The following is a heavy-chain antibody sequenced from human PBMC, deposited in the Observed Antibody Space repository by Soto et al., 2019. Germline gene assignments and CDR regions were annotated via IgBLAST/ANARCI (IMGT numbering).Heavy chain of an antibody. D-gene: IGHD1-7*01. CDR3: AGYNWNYYFDP. V-gene: IGHV4-59*03. CDR2: IYHSGST. J-gene: IGHJ5*02. Sequence: QPPGKGLEWIGHIYHSGSTIYNPSLKSRVTISIDTSKSQFSLNLNSMTAADTAVYYCAGYNWNYYFDPWGQGTLVTVSS.